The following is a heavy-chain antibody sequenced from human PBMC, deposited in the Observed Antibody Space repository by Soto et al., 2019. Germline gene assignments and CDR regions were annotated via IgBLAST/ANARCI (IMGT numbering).Heavy chain of an antibody. CDR1: GFTFSRYA. D-gene: IGHD5-18*01. V-gene: IGHV3-64*01. CDR3: ARALGYAFDY. CDR2: ISSNGGST. J-gene: IGHJ4*02. Sequence: EVQLVESGGGLVQLGGSLRLSCAASGFTFSRYAMHWVRQAPGKGLEYVSAISSNGGSTYYGNSVKGRFTISRDNSKNTLYLQMGSLRAEDMAVYYCARALGYAFDYWGQGTLVTVSS.